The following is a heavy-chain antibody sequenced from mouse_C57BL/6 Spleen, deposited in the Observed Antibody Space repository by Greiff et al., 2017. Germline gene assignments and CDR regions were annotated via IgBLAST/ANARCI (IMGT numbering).Heavy chain of an antibody. CDR2: IYPRSGNT. J-gene: IGHJ2*01. D-gene: IGHD1-1*01. CDR1: GYTFTSYG. CDR3: ARWDTTGYFDY. V-gene: IGHV1-81*01. Sequence: VKLQQSGAELARPGASVKLSCKASGYTFTSYGISWVKQRTGQGLEWIGEIYPRSGNTYYNEKFKGKATLTADKSSSTAYMELRSLTSEDSAVYFCARWDTTGYFDYWGQGTTLTVSS.